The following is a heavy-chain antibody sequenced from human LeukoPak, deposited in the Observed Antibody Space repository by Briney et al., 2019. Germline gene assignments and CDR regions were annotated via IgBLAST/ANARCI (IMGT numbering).Heavy chain of an antibody. CDR3: ARVGQWLVWFDY. CDR1: GGSISSYY. Sequence: SETLSLTCTVSGGSISSYYWSWIRQPAGKGLEWIGRIYTSGSTNYNPSLKSRVTMTVDTSKNQFSLKLSSVTAADTAVYYCARVGQWLVWFDYWGQGTLVTVSS. CDR2: IYTSGST. D-gene: IGHD6-19*01. V-gene: IGHV4-4*07. J-gene: IGHJ4*02.